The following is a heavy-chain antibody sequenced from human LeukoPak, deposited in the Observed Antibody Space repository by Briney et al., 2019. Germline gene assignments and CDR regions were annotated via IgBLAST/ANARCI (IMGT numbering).Heavy chain of an antibody. CDR3: ARERAEGFDY. CDR2: ISGSGDRR. V-gene: IGHV3-23*01. CDR1: GFTFSSYA. Sequence: GGSLRLSCAASGFTFSSYAMSWVRQAPGKGLEWVSVISGSGDRRYYADSVKGRFTVSRDNAKNSLYLQMSTLRAEDTALYYCARERAEGFDYWGQGTLVTVSS. J-gene: IGHJ4*02. D-gene: IGHD6-19*01.